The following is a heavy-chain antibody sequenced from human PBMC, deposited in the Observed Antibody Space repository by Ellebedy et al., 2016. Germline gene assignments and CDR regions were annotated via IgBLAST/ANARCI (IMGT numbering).Heavy chain of an antibody. J-gene: IGHJ4*02. CDR1: GVTFSNAW. D-gene: IGHD1-26*01. V-gene: IGHV3-15*01. Sequence: GGSLRLSCALSGVTFSNAWMSWVRQAPGKGLEWVGRIKSKVDGGTTDYAAPVTGRFIMSRDDSKNTFYLQMNSLKTEDKAVYYCTHHMEGATWHWGQGTLVTVSS. CDR2: IKSKVDGGTT. CDR3: THHMEGATWH.